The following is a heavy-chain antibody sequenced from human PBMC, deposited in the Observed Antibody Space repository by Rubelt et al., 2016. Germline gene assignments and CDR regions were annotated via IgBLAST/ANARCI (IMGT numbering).Heavy chain of an antibody. CDR3: ARDWGIAVAGSTGYFDY. D-gene: IGHD6-19*01. CDR2: ISSSGDST. V-gene: IGHV3-23*01. J-gene: IGHJ4*02. Sequence: NRGEWVSAISSSGDSTYYVDSVKGRFTISRDNSKNTLYLQMNSLRAEDTAVYYCARDWGIAVAGSTGYFDYWGQGTLVTVSS.